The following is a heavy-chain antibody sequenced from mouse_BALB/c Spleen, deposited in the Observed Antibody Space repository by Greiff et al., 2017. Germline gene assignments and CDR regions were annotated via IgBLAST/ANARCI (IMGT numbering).Heavy chain of an antibody. CDR3: AKVGYDYDGAWFAY. CDR1: GFSLTSYG. CDR2: IWGDGST. V-gene: IGHV2-3*01. D-gene: IGHD2-4*01. J-gene: IGHJ3*01. Sequence: VQGVESGPGLVAPSQSLSITCTVSGFSLTSYGVSWVRQPPGKGLEWLGVIWGDGSTNYHSALISRLSISKDNSKSQVFLKLNSLQTDDTATYYWAKVGYDYDGAWFAYWGQGTLVTVSA.